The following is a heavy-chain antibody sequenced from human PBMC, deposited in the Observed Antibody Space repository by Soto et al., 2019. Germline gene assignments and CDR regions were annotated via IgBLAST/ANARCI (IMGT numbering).Heavy chain of an antibody. Sequence: EVQVVESGGGLVKPGGSLTLSCNFTFSLYSMNWVRQAPGKGLEWVASISSGAAYIKYAESVQGRFTISRDNAKSSVSLQMSSLRVEDTAVYFCTRDEGGSYDSWFHPWGQGTQVTVSA. V-gene: IGHV3-21*01. CDR1: TFSLYS. CDR2: ISSGAAYI. CDR3: TRDEGGSYDSWFHP. J-gene: IGHJ5*02. D-gene: IGHD1-26*01.